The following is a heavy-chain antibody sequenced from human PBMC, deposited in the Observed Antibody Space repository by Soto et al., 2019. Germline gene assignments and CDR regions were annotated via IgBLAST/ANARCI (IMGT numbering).Heavy chain of an antibody. Sequence: PGGSLRLSCAASGFTFSSYAMSWVRQAPGKGLEWVSAISGSGGSTYYADSVKGRFTISRDNSKNTLSLQMNSLRVEDSAVYYCVPRKGDPFTWGPGTLVTVS. CDR2: ISGSGGST. CDR1: GFTFSSYA. CDR3: VPRKGDPFT. V-gene: IGHV3-23*01. D-gene: IGHD3-16*01. J-gene: IGHJ4*02.